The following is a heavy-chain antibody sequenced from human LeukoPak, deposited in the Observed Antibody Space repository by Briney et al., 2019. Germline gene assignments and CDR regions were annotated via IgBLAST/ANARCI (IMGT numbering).Heavy chain of an antibody. Sequence: PSETLSLTCTVSGGSISRYHWSWIRQPPGKGLEWIAHTYESGDTRYNPSLKSRVTISLDTSKNQLSLKLNSVTAADTAVYYCARHPLRGGFDSWGQGALVSVSS. V-gene: IGHV4-59*08. CDR1: GGSISRYH. D-gene: IGHD5/OR15-5a*01. CDR2: TYESGDT. CDR3: ARHPLRGGFDS. J-gene: IGHJ4*02.